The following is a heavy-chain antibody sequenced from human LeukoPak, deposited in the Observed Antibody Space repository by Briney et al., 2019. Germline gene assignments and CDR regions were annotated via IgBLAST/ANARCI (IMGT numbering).Heavy chain of an antibody. J-gene: IGHJ4*02. V-gene: IGHV4-4*02. CDR3: AGFHDGWRFDY. D-gene: IGHD3-3*01. Sequence: SETLSLTCAVSGDSISSSNWWSWVRQPPGEGLEWIGEIYHSGSTNYNPSLKSRVTLSVGKSKHQFSLKLSSVTAADTAVYYCAGFHDGWRFDYWGQGTLVTVSS. CDR1: GDSISSSNW. CDR2: IYHSGST.